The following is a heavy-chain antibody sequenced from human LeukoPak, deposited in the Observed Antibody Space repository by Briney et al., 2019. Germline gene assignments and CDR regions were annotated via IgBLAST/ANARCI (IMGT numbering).Heavy chain of an antibody. CDR3: ASGSSGYDP. V-gene: IGHV4-39*07. Sequence: SETLSLTCTVSGGSISSSSYYWGWIRQPPGKGLEWIGSVYYVGNAYYNPSLKSRVTISVDTSKNQFSLKLSSVTAADTAVYFCASGSSGYDPWGQGTLVTVSS. CDR1: GGSISSSSYY. J-gene: IGHJ5*02. CDR2: VYYVGNA. D-gene: IGHD5-12*01.